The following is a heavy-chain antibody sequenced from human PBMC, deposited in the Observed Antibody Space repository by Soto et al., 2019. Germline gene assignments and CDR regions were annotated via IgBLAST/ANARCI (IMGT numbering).Heavy chain of an antibody. CDR2: ISAYNGNT. V-gene: IGHV1-18*01. D-gene: IGHD2-21*02. CDR1: GYNFTSYG. CDR3: ARDRIGSDLVSHRLDP. Sequence: VKVSCKSSGYNFTSYGICWVRQAPGQGLEWMGWISAYNGNTNYAQKLQGRVTMTTDTSTSTAYMELRSLRSDDTAVYYCARDRIGSDLVSHRLDPLSQG. J-gene: IGHJ5*02.